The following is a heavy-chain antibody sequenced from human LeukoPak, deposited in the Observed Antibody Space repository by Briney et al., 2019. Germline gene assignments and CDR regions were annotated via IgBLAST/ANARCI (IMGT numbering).Heavy chain of an antibody. V-gene: IGHV3-30-3*01. CDR1: GFTFSSYA. CDR3: ASLPNRIYDFWSGSHY. J-gene: IGHJ4*02. CDR2: ISYDGSNK. D-gene: IGHD3-3*01. Sequence: GRSLRLSCAASGFTFSSYAMHWVRQAPGKGLEWVAVISYDGSNKYYADSVKGRFTISRDNSKNTLYLQMNSLRAEDTAVYYCASLPNRIYDFWSGSHYWGQGTLVTVSS.